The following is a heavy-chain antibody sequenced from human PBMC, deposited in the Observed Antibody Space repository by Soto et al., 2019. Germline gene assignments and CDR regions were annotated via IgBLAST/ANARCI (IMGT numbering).Heavy chain of an antibody. D-gene: IGHD1-26*01. J-gene: IGHJ6*02. CDR3: AARRSGLYAMDV. Sequence: MQLVQSGPEVKKPGTSVKVSCKASGFTFSTSAVQWVRQARGQRPEWMWWIVGGSGNTNYAQNSQERVIITRDMSTSTVYMELSSLRSDDTDVYFCAARRSGLYAMDVWGQGTTVTVSS. V-gene: IGHV1-58*01. CDR1: GFTFSTSA. CDR2: IVGGSGNT.